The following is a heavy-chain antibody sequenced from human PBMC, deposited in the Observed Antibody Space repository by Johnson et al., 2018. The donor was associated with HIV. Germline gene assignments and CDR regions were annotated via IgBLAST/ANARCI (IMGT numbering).Heavy chain of an antibody. V-gene: IGHV3-15*01. CDR2: ITSKTDGGTI. Sequence: VQLVESGGGLVKPGGSLRLSCAASGFTFSNAWMSWVRQAPGKGLEWVGRITSKTDGGTIDYAAPVKGRFTISRANSKNTLYLQMTSLRQDDTAVYSCYCTDHFGAGSESKGTFDAWGQGTMVTVSS. CDR1: GFTFSNAW. J-gene: IGHJ3*01. D-gene: IGHD3-10*01. CDR3: YCTDHFGAGSESKGTFDA.